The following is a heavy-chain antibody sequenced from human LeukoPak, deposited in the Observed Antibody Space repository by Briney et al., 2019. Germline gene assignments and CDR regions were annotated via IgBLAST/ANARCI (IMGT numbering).Heavy chain of an antibody. J-gene: IGHJ6*02. V-gene: IGHV3-48*02. CDR3: AKVIRGGYGMDV. CDR1: GFTFSSFG. Sequence: PGGSLRLSCAASGFTFSSFGMNWVRQAPGKGLEWVSYISDSSSLTDYADSVKGRFTISRDNAKNSLSRQLNSLRDEDTAVYFCAKVIRGGYGMDVWGQGTTVTVSS. D-gene: IGHD3-10*01. CDR2: ISDSSSLT.